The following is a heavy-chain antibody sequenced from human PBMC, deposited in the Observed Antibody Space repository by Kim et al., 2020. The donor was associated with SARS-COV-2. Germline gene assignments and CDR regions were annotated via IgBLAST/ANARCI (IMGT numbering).Heavy chain of an antibody. CDR1: GGSFSGYY. CDR3: ARVLYGMVRGVIIVTNYYYYGMDV. CDR2: INHSGST. Sequence: SETLSLTCAVYGGSFSGYYWSWIRQPPGKGMEWIGEINHSGSTNYNPSLKSRVTISVETSKNQFSLKLSSVTAADTAVYYCARVLYGMVRGVIIVTNYYYYGMDVWGQGTTVTVSS. D-gene: IGHD3-10*01. V-gene: IGHV4-34*01. J-gene: IGHJ6*02.